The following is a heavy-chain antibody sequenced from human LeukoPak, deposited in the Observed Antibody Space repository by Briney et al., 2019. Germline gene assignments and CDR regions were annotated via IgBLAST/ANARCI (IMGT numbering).Heavy chain of an antibody. D-gene: IGHD3-9*01. Sequence: PSVKVSCKTSGYTFSSYGINWVRQAPGQGLEWMGWFSTYNGDTHYGQKVQGRVTMTTDTSTNTAYMELRSLTSDDTAVYYCVRGILSDDTLTGPWGQGTLVTVSS. V-gene: IGHV1-18*01. CDR2: FSTYNGDT. CDR1: GYTFSSYG. CDR3: VRGILSDDTLTGP. J-gene: IGHJ5*02.